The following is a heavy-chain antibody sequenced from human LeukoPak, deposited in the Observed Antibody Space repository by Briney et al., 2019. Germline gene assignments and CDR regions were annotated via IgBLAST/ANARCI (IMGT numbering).Heavy chain of an antibody. CDR1: GGSISSYY. V-gene: IGHV4-59*08. CDR2: IYYSGST. J-gene: IGHJ6*02. CDR3: ARFEGSGSYYNANYYYGMDV. D-gene: IGHD3-10*01. Sequence: SETLSLTCTVSGGSISSYYWSWIRQPPGKGLEWIGYIYYSGSTSYNPSLKSRVTISVDTSKNQFSLKLSSVTAADTAVYYCARFEGSGSYYNANYYYGMDVWGQGTTVTVSS.